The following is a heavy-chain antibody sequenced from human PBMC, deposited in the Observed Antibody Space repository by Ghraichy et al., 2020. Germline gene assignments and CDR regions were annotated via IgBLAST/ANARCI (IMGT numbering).Heavy chain of an antibody. V-gene: IGHV3-23*01. CDR1: GFTFSSYY. CDR3: AKDEGEDYTLHLNY. D-gene: IGHD4-11*01. J-gene: IGHJ4*02. CDR2: ISGSGGYT. Sequence: GGSLRLSCAASGFTFSSYYMSWVRQAPGKGLEWVSAISGSGGYTYYADSVKGRFTISRDNSENSLYLQLNSLRAEDTAIYYCAKDEGEDYTLHLNYWGQGTLVTVS.